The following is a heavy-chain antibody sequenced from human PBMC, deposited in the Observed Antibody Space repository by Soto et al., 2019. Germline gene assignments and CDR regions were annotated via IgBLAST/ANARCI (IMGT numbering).Heavy chain of an antibody. CDR3: ARAAGIRTGAFDI. V-gene: IGHV4-59*01. J-gene: IGHJ3*02. CDR1: GGSISSYY. D-gene: IGHD3-10*01. Sequence: PSETLSLTCTVSGGSISSYYWSWIRQPPGKGLEWIGYIYYSGSTNYNPSLKSRVTISVDTSKNQFSLKLSSVTAADTAVYYCARAAGIRTGAFDIWGQGTMVTVSS. CDR2: IYYSGST.